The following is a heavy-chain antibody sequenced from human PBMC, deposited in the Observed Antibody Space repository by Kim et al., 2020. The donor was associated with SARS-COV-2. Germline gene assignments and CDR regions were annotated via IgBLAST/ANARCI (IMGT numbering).Heavy chain of an antibody. V-gene: IGHV4-4*02. D-gene: IGHD1-26*01. J-gene: IGHJ6*02. CDR3: ARPGSYYYGMDV. Sequence: YPPSLKCRVTVSVDKSTTPFSLKLSSVTAAATAVYYCARPGSYYYGMDVWGQGTTVTVSS.